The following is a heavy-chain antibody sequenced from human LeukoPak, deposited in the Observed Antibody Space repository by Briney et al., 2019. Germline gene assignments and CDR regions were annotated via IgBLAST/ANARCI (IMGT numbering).Heavy chain of an antibody. CDR1: GGSISGYY. V-gene: IGHV4-59*08. CDR3: ARHKNSASNVFDV. Sequence: SETLSLTCTVSGGSISGYYWNWIRQPPGKGLEWIGYIYYSGSANYNPSLESRVTISADTSKNQFSLRLSSVTAADTAVYYCARHKNSASNVFDVWGQGTMVTVSS. CDR2: IYYSGSA. D-gene: IGHD1-7*01. J-gene: IGHJ3*01.